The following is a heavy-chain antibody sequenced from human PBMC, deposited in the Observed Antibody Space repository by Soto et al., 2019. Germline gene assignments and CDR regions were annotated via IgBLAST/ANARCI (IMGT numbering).Heavy chain of an antibody. J-gene: IGHJ4*01. CDR2: IRSKTNSYAT. D-gene: IGHD6-19*01. CDR1: GFTFGGSA. Sequence: GGSLRLSCAASGFTFGGSAMHWVRQASGKGLEWVGHIRSKTNSYATAYAESVKGRFTISRDDSMNTAYLQMNGLRVEDTAVYYCAKDVGQWVETFDYWGHGTLVTVSS. V-gene: IGHV3-73*01. CDR3: AKDVGQWVETFDY.